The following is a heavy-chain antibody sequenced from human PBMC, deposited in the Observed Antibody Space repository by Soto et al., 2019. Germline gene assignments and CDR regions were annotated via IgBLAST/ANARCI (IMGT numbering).Heavy chain of an antibody. J-gene: IGHJ4*02. Sequence: EAQLVESGGGLVQPGRSLRLSCVASGFTFDDYAIHWVRQAPGKGLEWVSGISWNGAATGYADSVKGRFTNSRDNAKNSLYLQMSRLRTEDTAIYYCANLPLYGSGFDCWGQGTLVTVSS. CDR3: ANLPLYGSGFDC. CDR2: ISWNGAAT. D-gene: IGHD3-10*01. V-gene: IGHV3-9*01. CDR1: GFTFDDYA.